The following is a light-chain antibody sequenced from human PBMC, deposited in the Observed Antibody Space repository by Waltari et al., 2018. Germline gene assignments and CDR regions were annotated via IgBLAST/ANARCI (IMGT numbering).Light chain of an antibody. CDR1: QSVSSY. V-gene: IGKV3-11*01. Sequence: EIVLTQSPATLSLSPGERATLSCRASQSVSSYLAWYQQKPGQAPRLLIYDASNRAPGTPARFSGSGSGTDFTLTISSLEPEDFAVYFCQQRTEYTWSFGQGTRLEIK. J-gene: IGKJ2*04. CDR3: QQRTEYTWS. CDR2: DAS.